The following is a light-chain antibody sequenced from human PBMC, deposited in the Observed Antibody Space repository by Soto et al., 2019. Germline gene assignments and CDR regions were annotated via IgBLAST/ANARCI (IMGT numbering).Light chain of an antibody. CDR3: SSYTRNTTLV. CDR1: SSDVGGYNY. Sequence: QSALTQPASVSGSPGQSITISCTGTSSDVGGYNYVSWYQQHPGKAPKLLIYDVTNRPSGVSDRFSGSKSGNTASLIISGLQAEDEADYYCSSYTRNTTLVFGGGTQLTVL. CDR2: DVT. J-gene: IGLJ2*01. V-gene: IGLV2-14*01.